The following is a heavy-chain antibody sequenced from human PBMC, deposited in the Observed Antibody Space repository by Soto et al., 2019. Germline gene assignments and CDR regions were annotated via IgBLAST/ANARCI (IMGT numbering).Heavy chain of an antibody. D-gene: IGHD6-13*01. Sequence: SETLSLTCTVSGGSVNSGTYYWSWIRPHPGKDLEWIGYIYCSGSTYYNPSLKSRVTISLDTSQNQCTLDLTSMTAADTDLYYCATAPYSSSWYNHWGQGTLVTVSS. CDR2: IYCSGST. V-gene: IGHV4-31*03. CDR1: GGSVNSGTYY. CDR3: ATAPYSSSWYNH. J-gene: IGHJ5*02.